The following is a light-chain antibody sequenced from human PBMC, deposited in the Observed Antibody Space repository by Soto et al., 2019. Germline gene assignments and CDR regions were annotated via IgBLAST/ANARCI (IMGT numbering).Light chain of an antibody. J-gene: IGKJ2*01. CDR2: DAS. V-gene: IGKV3-11*02. CDR1: QDVSIF. CDR3: QQRSTWLYT. Sequence: ILLAQSPATLSLSPGERATLSCKASQDVSIFLAWYQQKPGQAPRLLIHDASNSATGVPARFSGSGSGRDLTLTITSLEPEDFAVYYCQQRSTWLYTFGQGTKLEV.